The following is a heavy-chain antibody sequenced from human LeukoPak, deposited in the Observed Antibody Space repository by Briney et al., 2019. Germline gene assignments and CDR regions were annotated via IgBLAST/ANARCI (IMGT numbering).Heavy chain of an antibody. V-gene: IGHV3-74*01. J-gene: IGHJ4*02. CDR2: ISSDGSRV. D-gene: IGHD4-23*01. CDR1: GFTFSDYW. CDR3: ARDYGAKRVFDY. Sequence: GGSLRLSCAASGFTFSDYWMHWVRQAPGKGLVWVSRISSDGSRVTYADSVKGRFTISRDNAKNTLYLQMNSLRSEDTAVYYCARDYGAKRVFDYWGQGTLVTVSS.